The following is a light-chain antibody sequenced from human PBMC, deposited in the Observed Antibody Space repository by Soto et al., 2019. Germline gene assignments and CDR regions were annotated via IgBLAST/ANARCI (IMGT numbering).Light chain of an antibody. V-gene: IGKV1-5*01. J-gene: IGKJ1*01. CDR2: DAS. CDR1: QNISSW. CDR3: QQYSDYSRT. Sequence: DIQMSQSPSTLSASLGDRVTVPCRASQNISSWLAWYQQKPGKAPKLLIYDASNLQSGVPSRFSGSGSGTEFTLTINSLQTDDFATYYCQQYSDYSRTFGQGTKVDIK.